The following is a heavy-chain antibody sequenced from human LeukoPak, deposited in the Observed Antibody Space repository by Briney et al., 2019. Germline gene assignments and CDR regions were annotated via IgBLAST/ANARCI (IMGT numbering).Heavy chain of an antibody. CDR1: GYTFTGYY. CDR3: ARDLIVGATYSYYYYGMDV. Sequence: ASVKVSCKASGYTFTGYYMHWVRQAPGQGLEWMGWINPNSGGTNYAQKFQGWVTMTRDTSISTAYMELSRLRSDDMAVYYCARDLIVGATYSYYYYGMDVWGQGTTVTVSS. V-gene: IGHV1-2*04. J-gene: IGHJ6*02. D-gene: IGHD1-26*01. CDR2: INPNSGGT.